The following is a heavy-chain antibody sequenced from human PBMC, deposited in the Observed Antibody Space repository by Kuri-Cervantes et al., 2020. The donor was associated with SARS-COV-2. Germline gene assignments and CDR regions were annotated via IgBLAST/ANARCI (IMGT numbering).Heavy chain of an antibody. Sequence: ASVKVSCKASGYTFTSYAMHWVRQAPGQRLEWMGWINAGNGNTKYSQKFQGRVTITADKSTSTAYMELSSLTSEDTAIYYCARDQLVPSPHFDYWGQGTLVTVSS. CDR2: INAGNGNT. CDR1: GYTFTSYA. D-gene: IGHD1-1*01. CDR3: ARDQLVPSPHFDY. J-gene: IGHJ4*02. V-gene: IGHV1-3*01.